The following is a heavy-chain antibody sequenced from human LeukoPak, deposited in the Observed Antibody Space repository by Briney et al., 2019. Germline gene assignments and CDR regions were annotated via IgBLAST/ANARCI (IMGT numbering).Heavy chain of an antibody. J-gene: IGHJ4*02. Sequence: PGGSLRLSCIASGFTFCSYLMPWVRQAPGKGLVWVSRINSDGSSTTYADSVRGRFTISRDNAKSRLYLQMNSLRAEDTAVYYCTRDLGISVADVLDYWGQGTLVTVSS. CDR1: GFTFCSYL. V-gene: IGHV3-74*01. CDR3: TRDLGISVADVLDY. CDR2: INSDGSST. D-gene: IGHD6-19*01.